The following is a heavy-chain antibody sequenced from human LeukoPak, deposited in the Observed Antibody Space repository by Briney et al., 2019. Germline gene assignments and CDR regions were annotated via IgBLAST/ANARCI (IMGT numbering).Heavy chain of an antibody. J-gene: IGHJ6*02. D-gene: IGHD2-2*02. Sequence: LSLTCAVYGGSFSGYYWSWFRQAPGKGLEWVGFIRSKAYGGTTEYAASVKGRFTISRDDSKSIAYLQMNSLKTEDTAVYYCTTLDCSSISCYSPYGMDVWGQGTTVTVSS. CDR1: GGSFSGYY. CDR2: IRSKAYGGTT. V-gene: IGHV3-49*03. CDR3: TTLDCSSISCYSPYGMDV.